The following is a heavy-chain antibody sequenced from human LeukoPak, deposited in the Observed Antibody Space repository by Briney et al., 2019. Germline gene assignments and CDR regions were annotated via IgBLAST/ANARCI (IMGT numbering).Heavy chain of an antibody. CDR3: ARLEGSGLFRGVIFMSGFDP. CDR1: GCFISSYY. V-gene: IGHV4-4*07. D-gene: IGHD3-10*01. Sequence: SETLSLTCPFSGCFISSYYWNGLRQPAAKGVAWIGRIYTSGSSNYNPSLMSEVTISVVPTQNQFSLKLSSVTTAHTAVYYCARLEGSGLFRGVIFMSGFDPWGQGTLVTVSS. CDR2: IYTSGSS. J-gene: IGHJ5*02.